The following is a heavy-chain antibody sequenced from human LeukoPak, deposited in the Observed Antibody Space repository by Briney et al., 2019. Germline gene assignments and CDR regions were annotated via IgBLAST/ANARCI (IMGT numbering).Heavy chain of an antibody. CDR1: GFPFSSYG. CDR2: INSGGSNT. CDR3: ASGGPGAVDFDY. V-gene: IGHV3-48*04. D-gene: IGHD2-15*01. J-gene: IGHJ4*02. Sequence: GGSLRLSCAASGFPFSSYGMNWVRQAPGKGLEWVSYINSGGSNTFYADSVKGRFTISNDNTKNSLYLQMNSLRAEDAAVYYCASGGPGAVDFDYWGQGMLVTVSS.